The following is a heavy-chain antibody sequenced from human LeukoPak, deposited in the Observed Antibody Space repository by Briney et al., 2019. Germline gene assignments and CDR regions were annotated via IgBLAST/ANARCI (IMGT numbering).Heavy chain of an antibody. J-gene: IGHJ4*02. V-gene: IGHV3-30*01. CDR2: ISYDGSNK. Sequence: GRSLRLSCAASGFTFSSYAMHWVRQAPGKGLEWVAVISYDGSNKYYADSVKGRFTISRDNSKNTLYLQMNSLRAEDTAVYYCARTPLEVGATTVRLFFDYWGQGALVTVSS. CDR1: GFTFSSYA. CDR3: ARTPLEVGATTVRLFFDY. D-gene: IGHD1-26*01.